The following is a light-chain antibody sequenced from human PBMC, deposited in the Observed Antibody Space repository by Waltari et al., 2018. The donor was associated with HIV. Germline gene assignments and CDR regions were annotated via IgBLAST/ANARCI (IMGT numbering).Light chain of an antibody. CDR3: QSYDSSLTAVI. V-gene: IGLV1-40*01. CDR2: GNN. CDR1: TSNIETPYD. J-gene: IGLJ2*01. Sequence: QSVLTQPPSVSGAPGQSVSISCTGTTSNIETPYDVHWYQQHPGAAPKLLVYGNNKRPSGVPARFSGSKFGTSTSLAITGLQSEDEAFYYCQSYDSSLTAVIFGGGTKLTVL.